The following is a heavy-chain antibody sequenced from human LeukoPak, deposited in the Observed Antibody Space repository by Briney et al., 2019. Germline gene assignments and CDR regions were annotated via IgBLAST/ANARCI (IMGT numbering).Heavy chain of an antibody. CDR1: GFTVSSNY. CDR3: ARGGPSWASFDP. V-gene: IGHV3-53*01. Sequence: GGSLRLSCAASGFTVSSNYMGWVRQAPGKGLEWVSVIYSGGTTYYADSVKGRFTISRDNSKNTLYLQMNSLRAEDTAVYYCARGGPSWASFDPWGQGTLVTVSS. J-gene: IGHJ5*02. D-gene: IGHD1-26*01. CDR2: IYSGGTT.